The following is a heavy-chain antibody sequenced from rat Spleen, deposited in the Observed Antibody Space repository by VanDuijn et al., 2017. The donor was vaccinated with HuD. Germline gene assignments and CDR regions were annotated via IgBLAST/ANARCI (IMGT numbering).Heavy chain of an antibody. CDR2: IKAKSNNYAT. J-gene: IGHJ2*01. D-gene: IGHD4-3*01. CDR3: ATAGH. Sequence: EVQLVETGGGLVQPGKSLKLTCVTSGFTFSTAWMHWVRQSPDKRLEWVARIKAKSNNYATDYTESVKGRFTISRDDSKSSIYLQMNNLKEEDSAFYYCATAGHWGQGVLVTVSS. V-gene: IGHV6-13*01. CDR1: GFTFSTAW.